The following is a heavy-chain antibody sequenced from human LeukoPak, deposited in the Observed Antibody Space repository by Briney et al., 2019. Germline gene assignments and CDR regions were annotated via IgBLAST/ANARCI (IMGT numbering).Heavy chain of an antibody. J-gene: IGHJ4*02. CDR3: ATLLPASRHYFHY. V-gene: IGHV3-53*01. Sequence: PGRSLKLSCAASGFTISDRYMSWVRQAPGMGLGWVSVIYGGGSTYYAVSVRGRFTISRDYSKNTLFLQMTSLRAEDTAFYYCATLLPASRHYFHYRGQGALVTVSS. CDR1: GFTISDRY. CDR2: IYGGGST. D-gene: IGHD6-6*01.